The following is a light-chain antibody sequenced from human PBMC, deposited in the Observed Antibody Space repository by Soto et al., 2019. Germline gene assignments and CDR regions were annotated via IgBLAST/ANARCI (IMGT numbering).Light chain of an antibody. CDR1: QSVRSNN. V-gene: IGKV3-20*01. Sequence: EIVLTQSPGTLSLSPGERATLSCRASQSVRSNNLAWYQQKPGQAPRLLIYGASSRATGIPDRFSGSGSGTDFTRTISRLEPEDVAVYSCQQYGSSPTWTFGQGTKVEIK. CDR3: QQYGSSPTWT. J-gene: IGKJ1*01. CDR2: GAS.